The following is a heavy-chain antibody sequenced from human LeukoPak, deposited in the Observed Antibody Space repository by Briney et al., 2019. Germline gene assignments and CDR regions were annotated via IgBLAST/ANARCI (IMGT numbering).Heavy chain of an antibody. V-gene: IGHV3-48*01. J-gene: IGHJ6*02. CDR1: GFTFTMFS. Sequence: GGSLRLSCAASGFTFTMFSMNWLRQAPVKGLEWIAFIRGRSDTTYYADSVQGRFTISRDNAEDSVYLQMNSLRVEDTAVYYCARDAAAAGTPIYYYYGMDVWGQGTTVTVSS. CDR3: ARDAAAAGTPIYYYYGMDV. D-gene: IGHD6-13*01. CDR2: IRGRSDTT.